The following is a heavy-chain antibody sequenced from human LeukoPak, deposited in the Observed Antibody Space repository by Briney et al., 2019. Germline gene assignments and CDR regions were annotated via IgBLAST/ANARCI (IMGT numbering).Heavy chain of an antibody. V-gene: IGHV1-18*01. CDR2: ISAYNGNT. Sequence: GASVKVSCKAPGYTFTSYGISWVRQAPGQGLEWMGWISAYNGNTNYAQKLQGRVTMTTDTSTSTAYMELRSLRSDDTAVYYCARLGAGRVLRYSDWLLREFEEIYYFDYWGQGTLVTVSS. CDR3: ARLGAGRVLRYSDWLLREFEEIYYFDY. D-gene: IGHD3-9*01. J-gene: IGHJ4*02. CDR1: GYTFTSYG.